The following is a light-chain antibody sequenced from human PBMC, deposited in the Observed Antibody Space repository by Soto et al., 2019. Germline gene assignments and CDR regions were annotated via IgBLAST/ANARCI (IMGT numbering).Light chain of an antibody. CDR3: CSNAGGSTYV. V-gene: IGLV2-23*01. CDR2: EAS. J-gene: IGLJ1*01. CDR1: SSDVGSHKL. Sequence: SVLTQPASLSGSPGQSITICCTGTSSDVGSHKLVSWYQQYPGKAPKLIIFEASKRPSGVSNRFSGSKSGSTASLTISGLQAEDEADYYCCSNAGGSTYVFGTGTKVTVL.